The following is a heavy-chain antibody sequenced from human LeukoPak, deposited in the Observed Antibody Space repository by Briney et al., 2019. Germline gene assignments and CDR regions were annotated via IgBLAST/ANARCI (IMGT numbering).Heavy chain of an antibody. CDR2: INDSGST. Sequence: PSETLSLTCAVYGGSFSGYCWSWIRQPPGKGLEWIGEINDSGSTKYDPSLKSRVTISVDTSKNQFSLRLSSVTAADTAVYYCARHSGSSPHYFDYWGQGTLVTVSS. CDR3: ARHSGSSPHYFDY. CDR1: GGSFSGYC. J-gene: IGHJ4*02. V-gene: IGHV4-34*01. D-gene: IGHD1-26*01.